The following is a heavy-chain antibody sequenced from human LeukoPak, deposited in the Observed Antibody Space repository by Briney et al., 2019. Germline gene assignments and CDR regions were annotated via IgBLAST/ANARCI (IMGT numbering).Heavy chain of an antibody. D-gene: IGHD5-24*01. V-gene: IGHV4-59*01. CDR3: ARLTRAGYTTF. CDR1: GGSISTYH. CDR2: IYRGST. Sequence: SETLSLTCKVSGGSISTYHGNWIRQPPGKGLQWIGYIYRGSTNYNPSLKSRVTISADTAKNEISLELRSVPSADTAMYYCARLTRAGYTTFWGQGALVTVSS. J-gene: IGHJ4*02.